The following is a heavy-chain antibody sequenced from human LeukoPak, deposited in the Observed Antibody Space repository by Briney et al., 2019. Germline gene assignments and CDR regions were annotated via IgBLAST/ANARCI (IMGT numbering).Heavy chain of an antibody. CDR2: ISAYNGNT. CDR3: ARAAVNVLRYFDWLLSPLDY. Sequence: ASAKVSCKASGYTFTSYGISWVRQAPGQGLEWMGWISAYNGNTNYAQKLQGRVTMTTDTSTSSAYMELRSLRSDDTAVYYCARAAVNVLRYFDWLLSPLDYWGQGTLVTVSS. V-gene: IGHV1-18*01. D-gene: IGHD3-9*01. CDR1: GYTFTSYG. J-gene: IGHJ4*02.